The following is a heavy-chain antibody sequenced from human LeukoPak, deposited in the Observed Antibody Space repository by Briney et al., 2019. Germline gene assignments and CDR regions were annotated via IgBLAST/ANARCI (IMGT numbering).Heavy chain of an antibody. CDR3: ASLGWELNFDY. CDR1: GFTFSSYG. CDR2: ISSSSSTI. J-gene: IGHJ4*02. D-gene: IGHD1-26*01. Sequence: GGSLRLSCAASGFTFSSYGMHWVRQAPGKGLEWVSYISSSSSTIYYADSVKGRFTISRDNAKNSLYLQMNSLRAEDTAVYYCASLGWELNFDYWGQGTLVTVSS. V-gene: IGHV3-48*01.